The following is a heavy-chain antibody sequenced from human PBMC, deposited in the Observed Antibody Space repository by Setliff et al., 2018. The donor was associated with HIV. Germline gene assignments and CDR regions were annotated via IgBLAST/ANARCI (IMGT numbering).Heavy chain of an antibody. D-gene: IGHD6-19*01. Sequence: ASVKVSCKASGGNFRSYGISWVRQAPGQGLEWMGGIIPMSGVPKYAQKFQGRVTITADKSTSTAYMELSSLRSEDTAVYYCARNPGMAALNYFYYYMDVWGKGTTVTVSS. CDR2: IIPMSGVP. CDR1: GGNFRSYG. V-gene: IGHV1-69*10. CDR3: ARNPGMAALNYFYYYMDV. J-gene: IGHJ6*03.